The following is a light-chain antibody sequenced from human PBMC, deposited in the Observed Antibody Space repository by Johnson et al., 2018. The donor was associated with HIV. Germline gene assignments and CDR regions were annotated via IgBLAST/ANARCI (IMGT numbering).Light chain of an antibody. Sequence: QSVLTQPPSVSAAPGQKVTFSCSGSTSNIGNNDVSWYRHLPGTAPKLLIYDNYKRPSGIPDRFSGSKSGTSATLGITGLQTGDEADYYCGTWDSSLSAGRVFGTGTKVTVL. CDR2: DNY. J-gene: IGLJ1*01. CDR1: TSNIGNND. V-gene: IGLV1-51*01. CDR3: GTWDSSLSAGRV.